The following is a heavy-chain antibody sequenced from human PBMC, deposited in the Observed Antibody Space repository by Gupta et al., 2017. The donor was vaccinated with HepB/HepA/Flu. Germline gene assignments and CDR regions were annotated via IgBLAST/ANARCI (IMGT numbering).Heavy chain of an antibody. CDR1: GGSISSSSYY. D-gene: IGHD3-16*01. V-gene: IGHV4-39*01. J-gene: IGHJ5*02. CDR2: IYYSGST. Sequence: QLQLQESGPGLVKPSETLSLTCTVSGGSISSSSYYWGWIRQPPGKGLEWIGSIYYSGSTYYNPSLKSRVTISVDTSKNQFSLKLSSVTAADTAVYYCARHLRAPNNWFDPWGQGTLVTVSS. CDR3: ARHLRAPNNWFDP.